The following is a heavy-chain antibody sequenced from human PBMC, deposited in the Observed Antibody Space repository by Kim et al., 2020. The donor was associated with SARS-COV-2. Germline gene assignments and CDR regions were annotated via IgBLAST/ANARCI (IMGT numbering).Heavy chain of an antibody. CDR2: ISAYNGNT. V-gene: IGHV1-18*01. CDR1: GYTFTSYG. D-gene: IGHD5-18*01. CDR3: ARDRFVVVDTAMVTSWFDP. Sequence: ASVKVSCKASGYTFTSYGISWVRQAPGQGLEWMGWISAYNGNTNYAQKLQGRVTMTTDTSTSTAYMELRSLRSDDTAVYYCARDRFVVVDTAMVTSWFDPWGQGTLVTVSS. J-gene: IGHJ5*02.